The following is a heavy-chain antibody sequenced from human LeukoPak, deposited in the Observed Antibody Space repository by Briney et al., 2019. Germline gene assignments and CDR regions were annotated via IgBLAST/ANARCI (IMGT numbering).Heavy chain of an antibody. V-gene: IGHV1-69*05. CDR2: IIPIFGTA. D-gene: IGHD1-7*01. CDR3: ATQETGTTLLGFDY. CDR1: GGTFSSYA. Sequence: ASVKVSCKASGGTFSSYAISWVRQAPGQGLEWMGGIIPIFGTANYAQKFQGRVTITTDESTSTAYMELSSLRSEDTAVYYCATQETGTTLLGFDYWGQGTLVTVSS. J-gene: IGHJ4*02.